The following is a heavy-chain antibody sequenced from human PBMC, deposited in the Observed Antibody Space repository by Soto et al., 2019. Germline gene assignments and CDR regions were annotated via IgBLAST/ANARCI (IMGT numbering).Heavy chain of an antibody. CDR3: ARMESFGSLNWFDP. D-gene: IGHD5-18*01. V-gene: IGHV1-8*01. Sequence: SVKVSCKASGYTFTNNDVSWVRQATGQGLEWMGWMNPGSGDTGYAQKFQGRVTMTRDISIATAYMELNSLTSEDTAIYYCARMESFGSLNWFDPWGQGDLVTVSS. CDR1: GYTFTNND. J-gene: IGHJ5*02. CDR2: MNPGSGDT.